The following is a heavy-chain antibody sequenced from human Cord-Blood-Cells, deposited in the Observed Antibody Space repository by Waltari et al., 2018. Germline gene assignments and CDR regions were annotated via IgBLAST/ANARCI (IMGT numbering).Heavy chain of an antibody. CDR3: ARAIGIRPYWYFDL. CDR2: ISAYNGNT. V-gene: IGHV1-18*01. Sequence: QVQLVQSGAEVKKPGASVKAPCKATGYTFTTYGISWVGPAPGQGLEWLGWISAYNGNTNYAQKRQGRGTMTTDTSTSTAYMELRSLRSDDTAVYYCARAIGIRPYWYFDLWGRGTLVTVSS. D-gene: IGHD3-16*01. CDR1: GYTFTTYG. J-gene: IGHJ2*01.